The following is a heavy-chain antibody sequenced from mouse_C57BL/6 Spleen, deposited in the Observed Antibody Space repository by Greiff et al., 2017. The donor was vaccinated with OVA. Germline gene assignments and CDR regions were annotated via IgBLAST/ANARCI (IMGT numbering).Heavy chain of an antibody. Sequence: VKVVESGAELMKPGASVKLSCKATGYTFTGYWIEWVKQRPGHGLEWIGEILPGSGSTNYNEKFKGKATFTADTSSNTAYMQLSSLTTEDSAIYYCAGGGAPYDGYYGGYFDVWGTGTTVTVSS. CDR2: ILPGSGST. V-gene: IGHV1-9*01. J-gene: IGHJ1*03. D-gene: IGHD2-3*01. CDR3: AGGGAPYDGYYGGYFDV. CDR1: GYTFTGYW.